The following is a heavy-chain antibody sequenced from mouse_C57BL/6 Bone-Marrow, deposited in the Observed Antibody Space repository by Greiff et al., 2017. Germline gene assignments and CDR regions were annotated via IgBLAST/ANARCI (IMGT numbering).Heavy chain of an antibody. J-gene: IGHJ1*03. CDR2: IDPSDSYT. CDR1: GYTFTSYW. D-gene: IGHD2-14*01. Sequence: QVQLQQPGAELVMPGASVKLSCKASGYTFTSYWMHWVKQRPGQGLEWIGEIDPSDSYTNYNQKFKGKSTLTVDQSSSTAYMQLSSLTSEDSAVYYCARGGVRRGTHWYVDVWGTGTTVTVSS. CDR3: ARGGVRRGTHWYVDV. V-gene: IGHV1-69*01.